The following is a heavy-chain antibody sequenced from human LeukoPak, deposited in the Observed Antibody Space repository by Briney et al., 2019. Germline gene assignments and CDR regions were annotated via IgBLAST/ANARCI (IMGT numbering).Heavy chain of an antibody. CDR3: ARGRGYSGYDLGY. J-gene: IGHJ4*02. D-gene: IGHD5-12*01. Sequence: GGSLRLSCAASGFTFSNAWMSWVRQAPGKGLEWVGRIKSKTDGGTTDYAAPVKGRFTISRDDSKNTLYLQMNSLRAEDTAVYYCARGRGYSGYDLGYWGQGTLVTVSS. V-gene: IGHV3-15*01. CDR1: GFTFSNAW. CDR2: IKSKTDGGTT.